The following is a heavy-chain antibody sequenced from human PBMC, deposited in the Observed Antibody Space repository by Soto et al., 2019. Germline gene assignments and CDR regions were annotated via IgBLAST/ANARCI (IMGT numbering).Heavy chain of an antibody. CDR1: GGTFSSYA. Sequence: QVQLVQSGAEVKKPGSSVKVSCKASGGTFSSYAISWVRQAPGQGLEWMGGIIPIFGTANYAQKFQGRVTITADESTSTAYMELSSLRSEDTAGYYCASNPGIAAPAPYGMDVWGQGTTVTVSS. V-gene: IGHV1-69*01. CDR3: ASNPGIAAPAPYGMDV. D-gene: IGHD6-13*01. CDR2: IIPIFGTA. J-gene: IGHJ6*02.